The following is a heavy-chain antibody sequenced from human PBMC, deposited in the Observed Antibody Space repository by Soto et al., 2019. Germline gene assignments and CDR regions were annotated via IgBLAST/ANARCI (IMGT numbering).Heavy chain of an antibody. CDR1: AFTFSSYS. J-gene: IGHJ2*01. V-gene: IGHV3-23*01. CDR3: AKRLRGGWYFDL. D-gene: IGHD3-16*01. Sequence: GGSLRLSCAASAFTFSSYSMNWVRQAPGKGLEWVSAISGSGGGIYYADSVKGRFTISRGNSKNTLYLQMNSLRAEDTAVYYYAKRLRGGWYFDLWGRGTLVTVSS. CDR2: ISGSGGGI.